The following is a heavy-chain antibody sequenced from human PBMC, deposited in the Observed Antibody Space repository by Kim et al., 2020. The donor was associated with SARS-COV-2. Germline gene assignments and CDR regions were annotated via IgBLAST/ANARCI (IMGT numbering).Heavy chain of an antibody. D-gene: IGHD3-3*01. Sequence: TLSLTCTVSGGSISSGGYYWSWIRQHPGKGLEWIGYIYYSGSTYYNPSLKSRVTISVDTSKNQFSLKLSSVTAADTAVYYCARGRGYDFWSGYHIGDFDYWGQGTLVTVSS. CDR1: GGSISSGGYY. CDR3: ARGRGYDFWSGYHIGDFDY. V-gene: IGHV4-31*03. J-gene: IGHJ4*02. CDR2: IYYSGST.